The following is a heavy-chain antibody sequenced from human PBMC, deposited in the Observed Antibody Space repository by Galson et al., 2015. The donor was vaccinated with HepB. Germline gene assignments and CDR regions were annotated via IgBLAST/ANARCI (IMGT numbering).Heavy chain of an antibody. V-gene: IGHV3-64D*08. J-gene: IGHJ3*01. Sequence: SLRLSCAASGFNFNYYAMHWVRQAPGRGLEYISGITNDGAGTNYADFLRGRFTISRDNSRKSLNLQMTSLRPDDTALYYCVKEDILSSFLVGSFHVWGKGTLGTVSS. CDR2: ITNDGAGT. D-gene: IGHD3-9*01. CDR3: VKEDILSSFLVGSFHV. CDR1: GFNFNYYA.